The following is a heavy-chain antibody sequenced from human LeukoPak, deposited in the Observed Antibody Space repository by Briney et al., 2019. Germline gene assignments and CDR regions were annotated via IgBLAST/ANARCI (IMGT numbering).Heavy chain of an antibody. Sequence: PGGSLRLSCTASGFTFSSYAMSWVRQAPGKGLEWVSAISGSGGSTYYADSVKGRFTISRDNSKNTLYLQMNSLRAEDTAVYYCAKDLGNFVVVPAAMFDYWGQGTLVTVSS. V-gene: IGHV3-23*01. CDR2: ISGSGGST. J-gene: IGHJ4*02. CDR3: AKDLGNFVVVPAAMFDY. D-gene: IGHD2-2*01. CDR1: GFTFSSYA.